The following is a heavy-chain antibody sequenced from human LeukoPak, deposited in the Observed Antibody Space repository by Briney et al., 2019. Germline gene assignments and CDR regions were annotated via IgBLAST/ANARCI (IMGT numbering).Heavy chain of an antibody. J-gene: IGHJ3*02. CDR2: IYYSGST. V-gene: IGHV4-30-4*01. CDR1: SGSISSGDYY. CDR3: ARDLTTGAFDI. Sequence: PSETLSLTCTVSSGSISSGDYYWSWIRQPPGKGLEWIGYIYYSGSTYYNPSLKSRVTISVDTSKNQFSLKLSSVTAADTAVYYCARDLTTGAFDIWGQGTMVTVSS. D-gene: IGHD4-17*01.